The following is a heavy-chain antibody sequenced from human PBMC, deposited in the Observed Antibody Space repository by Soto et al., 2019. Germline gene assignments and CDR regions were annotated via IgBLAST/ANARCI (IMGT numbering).Heavy chain of an antibody. CDR1: GYTFSRYG. Sequence: ASVKVSCKASGYTFSRYGISWVRQAPGQGLEWMGWIRVYNGNTKYAQKVQDRVTMTTDTSTSTAYMELRSLRSDDTAVYYCAGKEDYGDYVDYWGQGTLVTVSS. CDR3: AGKEDYGDYVDY. J-gene: IGHJ4*02. V-gene: IGHV1-18*04. D-gene: IGHD4-17*01. CDR2: IRVYNGNT.